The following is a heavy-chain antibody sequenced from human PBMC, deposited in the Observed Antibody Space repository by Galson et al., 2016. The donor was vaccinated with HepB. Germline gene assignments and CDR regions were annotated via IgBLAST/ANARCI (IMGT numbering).Heavy chain of an antibody. Sequence: SLRLSCAASGFTFSSYSMNWVRQAPGKGLEWVAVISNDGSNKYYADSVKGRFTISRDNSKNTLYLQMNSLRAEDTAVYYCAKGRSYGYFGSGGMDVWGQGTTVTVSS. CDR1: GFTFSSYS. CDR3: AKGRSYGYFGSGGMDV. CDR2: ISNDGSNK. V-gene: IGHV3-30*18. D-gene: IGHD3-10*01. J-gene: IGHJ6*02.